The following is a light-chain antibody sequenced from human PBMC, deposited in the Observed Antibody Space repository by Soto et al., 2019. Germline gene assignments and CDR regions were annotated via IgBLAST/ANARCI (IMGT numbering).Light chain of an antibody. CDR2: DVT. CDR3: SSYTTSNTRQIV. J-gene: IGLJ1*01. Sequence: QSALTQPASVSGSPGLSITISCTGTSSDVGGYNYVSWYQHHPGKAPKLIIYDVTNRPSGVSNPFSGSKSGNTASLTISGLQPEDEADYYCSSYTTSNTRQIVFGTGTKVPVL. V-gene: IGLV2-14*03. CDR1: SSDVGGYNY.